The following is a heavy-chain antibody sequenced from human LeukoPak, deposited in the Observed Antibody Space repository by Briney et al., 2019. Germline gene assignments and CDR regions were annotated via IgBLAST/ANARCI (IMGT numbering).Heavy chain of an antibody. D-gene: IGHD3-22*01. CDR1: GFTFSSYG. Sequence: PGGCLRLSCAASGFTFSSYGMHWVRQAPGKGLEWVAVISYDGSKKSYADSVKGRFTISRDSSKNMLYLQMNSLRVEDTAVYYCAKGFSSGPWDACDIWGQGTMVTVSS. J-gene: IGHJ3*02. CDR2: ISYDGSKK. CDR3: AKGFSSGPWDACDI. V-gene: IGHV3-30*18.